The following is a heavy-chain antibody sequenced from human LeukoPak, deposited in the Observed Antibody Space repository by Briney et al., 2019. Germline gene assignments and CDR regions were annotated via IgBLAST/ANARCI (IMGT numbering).Heavy chain of an antibody. J-gene: IGHJ4*02. CDR1: GFTFTTAW. CDR3: STDGNY. CDR2: IKETTCGGTT. Sequence: GGSLRLSCLCSGFTFTTAWMSWVRQAPGKGLEWVGRIKETTCGGTTYYAAPVKGRFTISRDDSKNTLYLHMDNLKVEDTGVYFCSTDGNYWGQGTLVAVS. V-gene: IGHV3-15*06. D-gene: IGHD2/OR15-2a*01.